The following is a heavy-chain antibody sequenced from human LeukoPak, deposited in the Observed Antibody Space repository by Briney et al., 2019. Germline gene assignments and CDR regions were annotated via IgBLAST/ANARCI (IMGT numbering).Heavy chain of an antibody. CDR2: ISGSGSYI. CDR3: ARGSTCFDY. V-gene: IGHV3-21*01. CDR1: EFTFSSYS. J-gene: IGHJ4*02. Sequence: GGSLRLSCAASEFTFSSYSMNWVRQAPGKGLEWVSSISGSGSYIYYADSAKGRFTLSRDNAKSSLSLQMNSLRAEDTAVYYCARGSTCFDYWGQGALVTVSS.